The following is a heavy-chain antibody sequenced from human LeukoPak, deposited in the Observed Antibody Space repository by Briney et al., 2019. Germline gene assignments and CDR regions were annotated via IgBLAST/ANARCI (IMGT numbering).Heavy chain of an antibody. V-gene: IGHV4-59*11. CDR1: GDSISSQH. CDR3: AGDLVTMRRVLIIAGDY. Sequence: PSQTLSLTCNVSGDSISSQHWSWIRQNPRNWLEWLGSIHSSGDSTYNPPLNSRVDLSVDTSIQQFSLMLSSVTAADTAVYYCAGDLVTMRRVLIIAGDYWGQGNLATVSS. CDR2: IHSSGDS. D-gene: IGHD3-10*01. J-gene: IGHJ4*02.